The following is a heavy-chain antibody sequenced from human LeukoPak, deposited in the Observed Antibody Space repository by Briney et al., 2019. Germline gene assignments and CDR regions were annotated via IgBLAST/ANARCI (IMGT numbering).Heavy chain of an antibody. J-gene: IGHJ4*02. CDR3: AREGIVHYGDYGY. D-gene: IGHD4-17*01. Sequence: PGGSLRLSCAASGFTFSSYGMHWVRQAPGKGLEWVAVIWYDGSNKYYADSVKGRFTISRDNSKNTLYLQMNSLRAEDTAVYYCAREGIVHYGDYGYWSQGTLVTVSS. V-gene: IGHV3-33*01. CDR2: IWYDGSNK. CDR1: GFTFSSYG.